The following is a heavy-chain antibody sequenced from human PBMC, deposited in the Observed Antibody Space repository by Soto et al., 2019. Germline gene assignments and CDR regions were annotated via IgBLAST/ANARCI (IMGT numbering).Heavy chain of an antibody. D-gene: IGHD3-10*01. CDR1: GGSIGSGVYY. Sequence: QVQLQESGPGLVKPSQTLSLTCTVSGGSIGSGVYYWSWIRQHPGKGLEWIGYIFYSGSTYYNPSLKSRVTISVDTSKNQFSLKLSSVTAADTAVYYRATYGSGTYKPTTFDYWGQGTLVTVSS. V-gene: IGHV4-31*03. J-gene: IGHJ4*02. CDR2: IFYSGST. CDR3: ATYGSGTYKPTTFDY.